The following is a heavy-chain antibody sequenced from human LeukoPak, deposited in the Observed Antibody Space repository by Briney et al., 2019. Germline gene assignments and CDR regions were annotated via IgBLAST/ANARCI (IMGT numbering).Heavy chain of an antibody. CDR1: GFTFSSYW. D-gene: IGHD1-7*01. Sequence: GRSLRLSCAASGFTFSSYWMTWVRQAPGKGLEWVANIKKDGSEKYYVDSVRGRFTISRDNAKNSLYLQMNSLRAEDTAVYYCAREMGWNYGDYWGQGTLVTVSS. CDR2: IKKDGSEK. J-gene: IGHJ4*02. CDR3: AREMGWNYGDY. V-gene: IGHV3-7*05.